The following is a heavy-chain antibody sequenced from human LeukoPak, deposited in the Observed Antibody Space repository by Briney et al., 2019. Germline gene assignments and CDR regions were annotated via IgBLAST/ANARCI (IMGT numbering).Heavy chain of an antibody. CDR2: INNYGSST. CDR3: ARGGDSSNWYPGYFDY. Sequence: GGSLRLSCAASGFTFSSYWMHWVRQAPGKGLVWVARINNYGSSTNYVDSVRGRFTISRDNAKNNLYLQMNSLRAEDTAVYYCARGGDSSNWYPGYFDYWGQGALVTVSS. CDR1: GFTFSSYW. V-gene: IGHV3-74*01. D-gene: IGHD6-13*01. J-gene: IGHJ4*02.